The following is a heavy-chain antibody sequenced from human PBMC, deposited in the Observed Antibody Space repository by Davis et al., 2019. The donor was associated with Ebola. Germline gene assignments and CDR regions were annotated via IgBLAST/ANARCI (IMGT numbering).Heavy chain of an antibody. J-gene: IGHJ4*02. CDR1: GFTFSSYA. Sequence: GESLKISCAASGFTFSSYAMHWVRQAPGKGLEWVAVISYDGSNKYYADSVKGRFTISRDNSKNTLYLQMNSLRAEDTAVYYCAARMYSSGWYGRLDWGQGTLVTVSS. V-gene: IGHV3-30*04. CDR3: AARMYSSGWYGRLD. D-gene: IGHD6-19*01. CDR2: ISYDGSNK.